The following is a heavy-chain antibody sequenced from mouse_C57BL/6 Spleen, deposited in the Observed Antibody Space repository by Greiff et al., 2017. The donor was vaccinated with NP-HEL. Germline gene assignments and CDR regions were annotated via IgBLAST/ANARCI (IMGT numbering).Heavy chain of an antibody. J-gene: IGHJ3*01. V-gene: IGHV1-76*01. CDR1: GYTFTDYY. CDR3: ARSWYYYGSSYAY. CDR2: IYPGSGNT. Sequence: QVQLKQSGAELVRPGASVKLSCKASGYTFTDYYINWVKQRPGQGLEWIARIYPGSGNTYYNEKFKGKATLTAEKSSSTAYMQLSSLTSEDSAVYFCARSWYYYGSSYAYWGQGTLVTVSA. D-gene: IGHD1-1*01.